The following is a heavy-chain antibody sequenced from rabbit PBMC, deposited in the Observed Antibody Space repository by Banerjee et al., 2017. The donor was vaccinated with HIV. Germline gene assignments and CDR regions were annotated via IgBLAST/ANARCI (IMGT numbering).Heavy chain of an antibody. V-gene: IGHV1S45*01. CDR3: ARDTSSSFSSYGMDL. Sequence: QQQLEESGGGLVKPGGTLTLTCKASGFSFSTNYWMCWVRQAPGKGLEWIGCINTSSGFTYFASWAKGRFTISKTSSTTVTLQMTSLTAADTATYFCARDTSSSFSSYGMDLWGPGTLVTVS. J-gene: IGHJ6*01. CDR2: INTSSGFT. CDR1: GFSFSTNYW. D-gene: IGHD1-1*01.